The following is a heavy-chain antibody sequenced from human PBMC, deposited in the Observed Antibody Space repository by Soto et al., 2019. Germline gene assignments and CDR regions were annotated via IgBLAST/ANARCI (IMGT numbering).Heavy chain of an antibody. D-gene: IGHD1-7*01. V-gene: IGHV3-30*03. CDR3: ARDVSWRGELS. CDR1: GFTFSSYG. J-gene: IGHJ5*01. CDR2: ISYDGSNK. Sequence: GGSLRLSCAASGFTFSSYGMHWVRQAPGKGLEGVAVISYDGSNKYYADSVKGRFTISRDNSKNTLYLQMNSLRAEDTAVYYCARDVSWRGELSWGQGTLVTVSS.